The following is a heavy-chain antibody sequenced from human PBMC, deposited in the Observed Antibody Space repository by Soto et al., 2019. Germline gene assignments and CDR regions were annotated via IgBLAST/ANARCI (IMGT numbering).Heavy chain of an antibody. CDR2: IYYSGST. CDR1: GGSISGYY. J-gene: IGHJ4*02. Sequence: QVQLQESGPGLVKPSETLSLTCTVSGGSISGYYWSWIRQPPGKGLEWIGYIYYSGSTNYNPSRKSRVTISVDTSKNQFSLRLNSMTAADTAVYYCARHNYGSGITYVDYWGQGTLVTVSS. CDR3: ARHNYGSGITYVDY. D-gene: IGHD3-10*01. V-gene: IGHV4-59*08.